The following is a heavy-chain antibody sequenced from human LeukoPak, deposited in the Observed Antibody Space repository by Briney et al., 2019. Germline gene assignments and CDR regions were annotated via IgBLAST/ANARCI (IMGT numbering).Heavy chain of an antibody. CDR2: IWYDGSNK. CDR3: ARESALLQSDAFDI. J-gene: IGHJ3*02. D-gene: IGHD3-3*01. Sequence: GGSLRLSCAASGFTFSSYGMHWVRQAPGKGLEWVAVIWYDGSNKYYADSVKGRFTISRDNSKNTLYLQMNSLRAEDTAVYYCARESALLQSDAFDIWGQGTMVTVSS. V-gene: IGHV3-33*01. CDR1: GFTFSSYG.